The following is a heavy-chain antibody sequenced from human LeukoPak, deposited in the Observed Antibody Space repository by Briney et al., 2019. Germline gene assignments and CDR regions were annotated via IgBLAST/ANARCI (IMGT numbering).Heavy chain of an antibody. CDR3: AREWGYDFWGALNY. V-gene: IGHV4-59*01. CDR2: IYYSGST. J-gene: IGHJ4*02. CDR1: GASISDYY. D-gene: IGHD3-3*01. Sequence: SETLSLTCTVSGASISDYYWTWIRQPPGKGLEWIGYIYYSGSTHYNPSLKSRVTISVDTSKNQFSLKLSSVTAADTAVYYCAREWGYDFWGALNYWGQGTLVTVSS.